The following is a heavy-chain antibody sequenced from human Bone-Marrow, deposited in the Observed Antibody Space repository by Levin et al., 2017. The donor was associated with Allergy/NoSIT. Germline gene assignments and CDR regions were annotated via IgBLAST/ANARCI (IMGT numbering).Heavy chain of an antibody. CDR2: ISRSSSSM. J-gene: IGHJ6*02. D-gene: IGHD6-19*01. CDR1: GFTFSSYT. V-gene: IGHV3-21*01. Sequence: PGGSLRLSCVASGFTFSSYTMNWVRQAPGKGLEWLSSISRSSSSMYFADSVKGRFTISRDNAKNSLYLQMNSLRADDTAVYYCAKSRDSSGQRVYYGVDVWGLGTTVTVSS. CDR3: AKSRDSSGQRVYYGVDV.